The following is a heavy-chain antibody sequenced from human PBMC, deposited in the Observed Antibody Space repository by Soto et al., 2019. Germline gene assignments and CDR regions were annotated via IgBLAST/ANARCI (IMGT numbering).Heavy chain of an antibody. CDR3: ARDNWNTV. D-gene: IGHD1-20*01. V-gene: IGHV3-74*01. CDR2: VNGDGSST. J-gene: IGHJ3*01. Sequence: PGVSLRLSWAASGFTFSNYWMHWVRQAPGKGLVWVSRVNGDGSSTFYADSVKGRFTISRDNAKNTVYLQMNSLRAEDTAVYYCARDNWNTVWGQGTMVTVSS. CDR1: GFTFSNYW.